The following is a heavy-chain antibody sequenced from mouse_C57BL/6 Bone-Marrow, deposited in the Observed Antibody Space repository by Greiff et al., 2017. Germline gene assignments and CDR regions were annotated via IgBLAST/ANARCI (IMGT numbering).Heavy chain of an antibody. CDR3: AIYDYDEGYFDY. Sequence: QVQLQQSGAELVKPGASVKMSCKASGYTFTTYPIEWMKQNHGKSLEWIGNFHPYNDDTKYNEKFKGKATLTVEKSSITVYLELSRLTSDDSAVYYCAIYDYDEGYFDYWGQGTTLTVSS. CDR2: FHPYNDDT. J-gene: IGHJ2*01. V-gene: IGHV1-47*01. D-gene: IGHD2-4*01. CDR1: GYTFTTYP.